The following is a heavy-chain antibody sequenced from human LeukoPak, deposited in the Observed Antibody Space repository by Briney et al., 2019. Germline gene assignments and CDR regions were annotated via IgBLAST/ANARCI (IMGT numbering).Heavy chain of an antibody. Sequence: SETLSLTCTVSGGSISSSSYYWGWIRQPPGKGLEWIGSIYYSGSTYYNPSLESRVTISVDTSKNQFSLKLSSVTAADTAVYYCAAIVVPAAPYWYFDLWGRGTLVTVSS. CDR2: IYYSGST. V-gene: IGHV4-39*01. CDR1: GGSISSSSYY. CDR3: AAIVVPAAPYWYFDL. J-gene: IGHJ2*01. D-gene: IGHD2-2*01.